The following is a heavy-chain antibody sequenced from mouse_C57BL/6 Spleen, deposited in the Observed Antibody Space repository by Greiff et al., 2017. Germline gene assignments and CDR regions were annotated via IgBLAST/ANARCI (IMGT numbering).Heavy chain of an antibody. Sequence: QVQLQQSGPELVKPGASVKISCKASGYAFSSSWMNWVKQRPGKGLEWIGRIYPGDGDTNYNGKFKGKATLTADKSSSTAYMQLSSLTSEDSAVYFCANYYYGSTWFAYWGQGTLVTVSA. CDR2: IYPGDGDT. D-gene: IGHD1-1*01. CDR1: GYAFSSSW. J-gene: IGHJ3*01. V-gene: IGHV1-82*01. CDR3: ANYYYGSTWFAY.